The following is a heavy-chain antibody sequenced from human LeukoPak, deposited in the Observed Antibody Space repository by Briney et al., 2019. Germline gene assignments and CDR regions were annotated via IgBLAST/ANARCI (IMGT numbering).Heavy chain of an antibody. CDR2: IRYSGNT. CDR3: ARLYHDSRGYYWFDP. J-gene: IGHJ5*02. CDR1: GGSISSSSCY. Sequence: PSETLSLTCTVSGGSISSSSCYWGWIRQPPGKGLEWIGSIRYSGNTYHNPSLKSRVTISVDTSKNQFSLRLYSVTAADTAVYYCARLYHDSRGYYWFDPWGQGTLVTVSS. V-gene: IGHV4-39*01. D-gene: IGHD3-22*01.